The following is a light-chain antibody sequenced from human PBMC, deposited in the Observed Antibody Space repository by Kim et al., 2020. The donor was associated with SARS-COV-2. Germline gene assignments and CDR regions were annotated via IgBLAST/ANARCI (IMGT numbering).Light chain of an antibody. CDR3: SSYTTRNTLL. Sequence: SRTTSATANTGVVVALNIISWDNQYPGADPPLLIYDVTMRPPGVSVRFSASKSGTTASLSISVLQAEDEGDYYCSSYTTRNTLLCGRGTQLTVL. V-gene: IGLV2-14*03. CDR1: TGVVVALNI. CDR2: DVT. J-gene: IGLJ3*02.